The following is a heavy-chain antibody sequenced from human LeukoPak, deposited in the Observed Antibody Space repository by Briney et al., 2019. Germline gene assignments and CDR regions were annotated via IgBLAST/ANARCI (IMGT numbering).Heavy chain of an antibody. CDR3: AKEWFGY. D-gene: IGHD3-10*01. V-gene: IGHV3-30*18. J-gene: IGHJ4*02. Sequence: PGGSLRLSCASSGFTFSSYGMHGVRQAPGKGLEWVAVISYDGSNKYYADSVKGRFTISRDNSKNTLYLQMNSLRAEDTAVYYCAKEWFGYWGQGTLVTVSS. CDR2: ISYDGSNK. CDR1: GFTFSSYG.